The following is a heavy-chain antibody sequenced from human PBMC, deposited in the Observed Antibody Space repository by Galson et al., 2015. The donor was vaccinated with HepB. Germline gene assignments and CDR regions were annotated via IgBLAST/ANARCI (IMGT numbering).Heavy chain of an antibody. V-gene: IGHV3-21*06. CDR2: ITRTSSSI. D-gene: IGHD6-19*01. CDR1: GFTFSSCT. J-gene: IGHJ4*02. Sequence: SLRLSCAASGFTFSSCTMNWVRQAPGKGLEWVSSITRTSSSIYYADSVKGRFSVSRDNAKNSVFLQMNNLRAEDTAIYYCARSLVPIGVAGGIDYWGQGTLVTVSS. CDR3: ARSLVPIGVAGGIDY.